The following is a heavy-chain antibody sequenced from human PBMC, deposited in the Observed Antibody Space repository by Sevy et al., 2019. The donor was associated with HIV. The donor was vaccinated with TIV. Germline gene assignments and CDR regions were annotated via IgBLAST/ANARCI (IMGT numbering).Heavy chain of an antibody. CDR2: IYYSGST. D-gene: IGHD2-21*02. Sequence: SQTLSLTCTVSGGSISSSSYYWGWIRQPPGKGLEWIGSIYYSGSTYCNPSLKSRVTISVDTSKNQFSLKLSSVTAADTAVYYCARVVVVTSYLPYFDYWGQGTLVTVSS. CDR1: GGSISSSSYY. V-gene: IGHV4-39*01. J-gene: IGHJ4*02. CDR3: ARVVVVTSYLPYFDY.